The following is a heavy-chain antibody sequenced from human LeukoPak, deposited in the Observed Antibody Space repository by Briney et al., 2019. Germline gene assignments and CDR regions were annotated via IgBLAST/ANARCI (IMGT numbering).Heavy chain of an antibody. V-gene: IGHV4-59*08. Sequence: SETLSLTCTVSGGSISSYYWSWIRQPPGKGLEWIGYTYYSGSTNYNPSLKSRVTISVDTSKNQFSLKLSSVTAADTAVYYCARTPRPGYSSGWYRGTGGNYYMDVWGKGTTVTVSS. CDR1: GGSISSYY. CDR2: TYYSGST. J-gene: IGHJ6*03. D-gene: IGHD6-19*01. CDR3: ARTPRPGYSSGWYRGTGGNYYMDV.